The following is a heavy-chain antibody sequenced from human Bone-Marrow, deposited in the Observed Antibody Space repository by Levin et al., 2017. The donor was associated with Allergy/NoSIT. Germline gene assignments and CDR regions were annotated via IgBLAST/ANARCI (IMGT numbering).Heavy chain of an antibody. Sequence: SETLSLTCVVSGYSISSGYYWGWIRQPPGKGLEWIGSIYHSGSTYYNPSLKSRVTISVDTSKNQLSLKLRSATAADTAVYYCASAAPAADYWGQGTLVTVSS. D-gene: IGHD6-13*01. CDR1: GYSISSGYY. V-gene: IGHV4-38-2*01. J-gene: IGHJ4*02. CDR3: ASAAPAADY. CDR2: IYHSGST.